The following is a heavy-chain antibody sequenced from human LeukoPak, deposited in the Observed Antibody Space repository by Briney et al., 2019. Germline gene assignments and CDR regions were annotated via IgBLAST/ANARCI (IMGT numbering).Heavy chain of an antibody. CDR3: TASYQLLWLRAFDI. D-gene: IGHD2-2*01. J-gene: IGHJ3*02. Sequence: GGSLRLSCAASGFTFSSYSMNWVRQAPGKGLEWVGRIKSKTDGGTTDYAAPVKGRFTISRDDSKNTLYLQMNSLKTEDTAVYYCTASYQLLWLRAFDIWGQGTMLTVYS. V-gene: IGHV3-15*01. CDR1: GFTFSSYS. CDR2: IKSKTDGGTT.